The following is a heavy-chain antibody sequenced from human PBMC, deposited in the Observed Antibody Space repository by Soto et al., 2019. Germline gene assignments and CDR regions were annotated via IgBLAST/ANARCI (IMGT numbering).Heavy chain of an antibody. J-gene: IGHJ4*02. CDR2: ISYDGSNK. CDR3: ARDGGSGLDF. D-gene: IGHD3-10*01. CDR1: GFTFSSYA. Sequence: GGSLRLSCAASGFTFSSYAMHWVRQAPGKGQEWVAVISYDGSNKYYADSVKGRFTISRDNSKNTLYLQMNSLRAEDTAVYYCARDGGSGLDFWGQGTLVTVS. V-gene: IGHV3-30-3*01.